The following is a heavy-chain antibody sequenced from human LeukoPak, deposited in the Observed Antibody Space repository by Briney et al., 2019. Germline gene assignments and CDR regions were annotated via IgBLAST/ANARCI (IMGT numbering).Heavy chain of an antibody. Sequence: KTSGTLSLTCTVSGGSISSYYWSWIRQPPGKGLEWIGYIYYSGSTNYNPSLKSRVTISVDTSKNQFSLKLSSVTAADTAVYYCARGSSSWPFDYWGQGTLVTVSS. CDR3: ARGSSSWPFDY. CDR2: IYYSGST. J-gene: IGHJ4*02. V-gene: IGHV4-59*01. D-gene: IGHD6-13*01. CDR1: GGSISSYY.